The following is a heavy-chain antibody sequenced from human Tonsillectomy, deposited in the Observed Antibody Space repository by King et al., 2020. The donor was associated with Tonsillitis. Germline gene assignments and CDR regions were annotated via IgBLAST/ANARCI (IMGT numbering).Heavy chain of an antibody. J-gene: IGHJ6*02. CDR1: GGSISSNY. CDR2: IYYSGST. Sequence: VQLQESGPGLVKPSETLSLTCTVSGGSISSNYWTWIRQPPGKGLEWIGYIYYSGSTNYNPSLKSRVTISVDTSKNQFSLKLSSVTAADTAVYYCARAFDGYYYPYYYYAMDVWGQGTTVTVSS. D-gene: IGHD3-22*01. V-gene: IGHV4-59*01. CDR3: ARAFDGYYYPYYYYAMDV.